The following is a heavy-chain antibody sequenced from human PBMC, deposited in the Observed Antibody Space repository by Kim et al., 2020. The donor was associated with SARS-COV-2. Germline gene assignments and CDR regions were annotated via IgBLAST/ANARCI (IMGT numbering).Heavy chain of an antibody. V-gene: IGHV3-74*01. CDR1: GFTFSSYW. Sequence: VGSLRLSCAASGFTFSSYWMHWVREVPGRGLVWVSRIDTYGGNTIYADSVKGRFTISRDNARNTLYLQLNSLRAEDTAVYYCARDQSRAGPTTVDYWGQGTLVTVSS. CDR2: IDTYGGNT. CDR3: ARDQSRAGPTTVDY. D-gene: IGHD1-26*01. J-gene: IGHJ4*02.